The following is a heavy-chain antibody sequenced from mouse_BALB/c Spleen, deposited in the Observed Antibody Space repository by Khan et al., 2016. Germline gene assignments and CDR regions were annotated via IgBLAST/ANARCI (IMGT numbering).Heavy chain of an antibody. Sequence: IQLVQSGPELVKPGASVKISCKASGYTFTDYNMHWVKQSHGKSLEWIGYIYPYNGDTGYNQKFKRKATLTVDNPSSTAYMEFRSLTSEDSAVYYCARSGGWLLDYWGQGTTLTVSS. D-gene: IGHD2-3*01. V-gene: IGHV1S29*02. J-gene: IGHJ2*01. CDR3: ARSGGWLLDY. CDR2: IYPYNGDT. CDR1: GYTFTDYN.